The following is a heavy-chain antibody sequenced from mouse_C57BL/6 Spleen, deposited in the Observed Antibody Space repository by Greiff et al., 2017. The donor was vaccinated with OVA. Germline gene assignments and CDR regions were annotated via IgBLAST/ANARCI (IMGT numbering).Heavy chain of an antibody. J-gene: IGHJ4*01. CDR1: GYAFTNYL. Sequence: VQLQQSGAELVRPGTSVKVSCKASGYAFTNYLIEWVKQRPGQGLEWIGVINPGSGGTNYNEKFKGQATLTADKSSSTAYMQRSSLTSEDSAVYFCARSGYYGSSVYYAMDYWGQGTSVTVSS. D-gene: IGHD1-1*01. CDR2: INPGSGGT. V-gene: IGHV1-54*01. CDR3: ARSGYYGSSVYYAMDY.